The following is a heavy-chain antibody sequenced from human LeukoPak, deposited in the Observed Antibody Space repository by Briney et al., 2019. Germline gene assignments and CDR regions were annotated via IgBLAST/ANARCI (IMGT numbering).Heavy chain of an antibody. CDR2: MNPNSGNT. CDR3: AREGGQWLKREFDY. D-gene: IGHD6-19*01. CDR1: GYTFTSYD. V-gene: IGHV1-8*01. J-gene: IGHJ4*02. Sequence: ASVKVSCKASGYTFTSYDINWVRQATGQGLEWMGWMNPNSGNTGYAQKFQGRVTMTRNTSISTAHMELSSLRSEDTAVYYCAREGGQWLKREFDYWGQGTLVTVSS.